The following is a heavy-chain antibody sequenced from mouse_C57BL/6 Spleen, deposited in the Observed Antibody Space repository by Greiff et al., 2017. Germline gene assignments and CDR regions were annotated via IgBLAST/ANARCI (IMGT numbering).Heavy chain of an antibody. V-gene: IGHV1-76*01. CDR3: AISRHGSGYVGGYFDY. D-gene: IGHD1-1*01. Sequence: VQLQQSGAELVRPGASVKLSCKASGYTFTDYYINWVKQRPGQGLEWIARIYPGSGNTYYNEKFKGKATLTADKSSSTAYMQLSSLTSEDSAVYFCAISRHGSGYVGGYFDYWGQGTTLTVSS. CDR2: IYPGSGNT. CDR1: GYTFTDYY. J-gene: IGHJ2*01.